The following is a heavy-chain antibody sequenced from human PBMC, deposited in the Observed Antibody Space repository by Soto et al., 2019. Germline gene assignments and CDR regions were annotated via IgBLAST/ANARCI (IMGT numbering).Heavy chain of an antibody. V-gene: IGHV1-18*01. D-gene: IGHD3-10*01. J-gene: IGHJ4*02. Sequence: QVQLVQSGAEVKKPGASVKVSCKTFGYTFTNFDISWVRQAPGQGLEWMGWISTYNGDTNYAQNFQGRATLTTDPSTNTAYMELRTLTSDDTDVYSCGRGGDLDYWGQGTLVTVSS. CDR2: ISTYNGDT. CDR3: GRGGDLDY. CDR1: GYTFTNFD.